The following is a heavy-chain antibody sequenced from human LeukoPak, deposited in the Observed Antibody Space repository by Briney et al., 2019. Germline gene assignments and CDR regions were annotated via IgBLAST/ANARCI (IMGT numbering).Heavy chain of an antibody. CDR3: ARSAIDAFDI. Sequence: PSETLPVTCTVSGGSISSYYWSWIRQPPGKGLECIGYIYNSGSTNYNPSLKSRVSISVDTSKNQFSLKLSSVTAANTAVYYCARSAIDAFDIWGEGTSDPLSS. D-gene: IGHD6-25*01. V-gene: IGHV4-59*08. J-gene: IGHJ3*02. CDR1: GGSISSYY. CDR2: IYNSGST.